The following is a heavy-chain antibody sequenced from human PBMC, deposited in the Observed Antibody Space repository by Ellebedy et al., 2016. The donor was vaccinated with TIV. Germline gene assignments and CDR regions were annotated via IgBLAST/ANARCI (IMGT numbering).Heavy chain of an antibody. Sequence: AASVKVSCKASGYTFTSYGISWVRQAPGQGLEWMGWINPYNGNTNYVQKLQDRVTMTTDTSTSTAYMELSSLRSEDTAVYYCARVLYGYDSSGLLTNDAFDIWGQGTMVTVSS. D-gene: IGHD3-22*01. CDR3: ARVLYGYDSSGLLTNDAFDI. CDR2: INPYNGNT. J-gene: IGHJ3*02. CDR1: GYTFTSYG. V-gene: IGHV1-18*01.